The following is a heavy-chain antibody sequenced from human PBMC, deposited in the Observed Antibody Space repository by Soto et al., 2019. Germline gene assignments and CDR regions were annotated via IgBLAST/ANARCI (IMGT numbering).Heavy chain of an antibody. CDR1: GFTFDDYA. CDR3: AKDKYSSSWYTLDY. CDR2: ISWNSGSI. D-gene: IGHD6-13*01. V-gene: IGHV3-9*01. Sequence: PGGSLRLSCAASGFTFDDYAMHWVRQAPGKGLEWVSGISWNSGSIGYADSVKGRFTISRDNAKNSLYLQMNSLRAEDTALYYCAKDKYSSSWYTLDYWGQGTLVTVSS. J-gene: IGHJ4*02.